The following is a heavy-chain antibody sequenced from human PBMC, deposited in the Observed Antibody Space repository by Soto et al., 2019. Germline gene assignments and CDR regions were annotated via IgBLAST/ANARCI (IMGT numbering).Heavy chain of an antibody. CDR2: TYYRSKWYY. CDR1: GDSVSRNSAG. D-gene: IGHD1-26*01. Sequence: SQTLSLTCVITGDSVSRNSAGWSWVRQSPSRGLEWLGRTYYRSKWYYEYAVSVRGRITINPDTSKNQYSLQLNSVTPEDTAVYFCARGEQYSGRIFDYWGQGTLVTVSS. V-gene: IGHV6-1*01. J-gene: IGHJ4*01. CDR3: ARGEQYSGRIFDY.